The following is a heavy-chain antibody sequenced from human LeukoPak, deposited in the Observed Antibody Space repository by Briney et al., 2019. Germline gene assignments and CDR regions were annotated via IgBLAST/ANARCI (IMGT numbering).Heavy chain of an antibody. J-gene: IGHJ5*02. Sequence: ASVKVSCTASGYTFTGYYMHWVRQAPGQGLEWMGWINANGGGTNYAEKVQGRVTMTRDTSISTAYMELSRLRSDGTAVYYCASPFFQREYCTNGVCYPSDPCGQGTPVTASP. D-gene: IGHD2-8*01. CDR2: INANGGGT. CDR3: ASPFFQREYCTNGVCYPSDP. CDR1: GYTFTGYY. V-gene: IGHV1-2*02.